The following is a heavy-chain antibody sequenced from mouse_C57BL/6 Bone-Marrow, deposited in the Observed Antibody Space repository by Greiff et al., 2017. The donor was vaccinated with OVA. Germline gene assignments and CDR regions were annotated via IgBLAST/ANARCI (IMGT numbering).Heavy chain of an antibody. CDR3: TSDGALDY. V-gene: IGHV14-4*01. D-gene: IGHD1-1*02. J-gene: IGHJ2*01. CDR1: GFNIKDDY. CDR2: IDPENGDT. Sequence: EVKLQESGAELVRPGASVKLSCTASGFNIKDDYMHWVKQRPEQGLEWIGWIDPENGDTEYASKFQGKATITADTSSNTAYLQLSSLTSEDTAVYYGTSDGALDYWGQGTTLTVSS.